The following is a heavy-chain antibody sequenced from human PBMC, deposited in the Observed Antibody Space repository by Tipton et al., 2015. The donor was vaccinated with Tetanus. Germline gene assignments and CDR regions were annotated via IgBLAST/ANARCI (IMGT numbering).Heavy chain of an antibody. D-gene: IGHD1-26*01. CDR3: ARDQARGARGWNYFDY. CDR1: GGSISSGGYY. CDR2: IYYSGST. Sequence: TLSLTCIVSGGSISSGGYYWTWIRQHPGKGLEWIGDIYYSGSTYYNPSLKSRVIISVDTSKNQFSVNLNSVAAADTAVYYCARDQARGARGWNYFDYWGQGALVTVSS. V-gene: IGHV4-31*03. J-gene: IGHJ4*02.